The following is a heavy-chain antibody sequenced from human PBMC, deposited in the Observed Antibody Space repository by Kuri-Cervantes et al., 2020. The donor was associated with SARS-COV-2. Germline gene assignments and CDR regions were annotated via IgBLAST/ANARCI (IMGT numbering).Heavy chain of an antibody. V-gene: IGHV4-30-4*08. CDR3: AETGDGSYFGARVVYSAFDI. CDR1: GGSISSGDYY. CDR2: IYYSGST. Sequence: SETLSLTCTVSGGSISSGDYYWSWIRQPPGKGLEWIGYIYYSGSTYYNPSLKSRVTISVDTSKNQFSLKLSSVTAADTAVYYCAETGDGSYFGARVVYSAFDIWGQGTMVTV. D-gene: IGHD1-26*01. J-gene: IGHJ3*02.